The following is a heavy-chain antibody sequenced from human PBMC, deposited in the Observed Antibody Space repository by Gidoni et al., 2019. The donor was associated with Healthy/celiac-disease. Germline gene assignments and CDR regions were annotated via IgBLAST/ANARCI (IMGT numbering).Heavy chain of an antibody. J-gene: IGHJ5*02. CDR1: GGSISRSSYY. V-gene: IGHV4-39*01. CDR3: TRRRDYDILTGYSLFDP. CDR2: ICYSGNT. D-gene: IGHD3-9*01. Sequence: QLPLQESGPGLVKPPEPLSLTCTVSGGSISRSSYYWGWIRQTPGKGLEWIGSICYSGNTYYNPTLKSRVTISGDTSKNQFSLKLSAGTAADTAVYYCTRRRDYDILTGYSLFDPWGQGTLVTVSS.